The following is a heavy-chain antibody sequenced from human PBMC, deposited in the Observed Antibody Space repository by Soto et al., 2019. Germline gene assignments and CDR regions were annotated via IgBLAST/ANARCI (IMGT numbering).Heavy chain of an antibody. J-gene: IGHJ6*02. CDR1: GGTFSSYA. V-gene: IGHV1-69*06. D-gene: IGHD2-15*01. CDR3: ASGVRDCSGGSCYSKYYYYYGMDV. Sequence: GASVKVSCKASGGTFSSYAISWVRQAPGQGLEWMGGIIPIFGTANYAQKFQGRVTITADKSTSTAYMELSSLRSEDTAVYYCASGVRDCSGGSCYSKYYYYYGMDVWGQGTTVTVSS. CDR2: IIPIFGTA.